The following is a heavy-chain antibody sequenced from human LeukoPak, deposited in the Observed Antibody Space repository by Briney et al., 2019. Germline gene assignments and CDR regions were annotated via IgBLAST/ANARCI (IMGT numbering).Heavy chain of an antibody. CDR1: GFTLSSYS. CDR3: ARVDSGSACAS. D-gene: IGHD6-19*01. CDR2: MSKNGGDT. V-gene: IGHV3-64*01. J-gene: IGHJ1*01. Sequence: GGSLRLSCAASGFTLSSYSMHWVRQAPGKGLEFVSAMSKNGGDTYYANSVKGRFTISRDISKNTLYLQMGSLRPEDMAVYYCARVDSGSACASWGQGILVTVSS.